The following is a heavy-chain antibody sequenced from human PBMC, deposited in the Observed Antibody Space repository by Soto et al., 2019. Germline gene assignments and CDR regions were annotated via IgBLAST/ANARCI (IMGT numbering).Heavy chain of an antibody. D-gene: IGHD6-13*01. V-gene: IGHV1-69*01. CDR1: GGTFSSYA. CDR2: IIPIFGTE. Sequence: QVQLVQSGAEVKKPGSSVRVSCKASGGTFSSYAISWVRQAPGQGLEWMGGIIPIFGTENYAQKFQGRVTITAEESTSIAYMELSSLRSEDTAVYYCARDRIAGSKYYYGMDVWGQGTTVTVSS. CDR3: ARDRIAGSKYYYGMDV. J-gene: IGHJ6*02.